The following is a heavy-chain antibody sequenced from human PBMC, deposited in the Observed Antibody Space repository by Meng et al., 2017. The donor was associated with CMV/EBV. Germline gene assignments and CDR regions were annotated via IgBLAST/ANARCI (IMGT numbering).Heavy chain of an antibody. CDR1: GGAISSGDYY. J-gene: IGHJ4*02. D-gene: IGHD3-22*01. Sequence: QVRVQEAGQGLVKPSQTLSLPCSVSGGAISSGDYYWSWIRQPPGKGLEWIGYIYYSGTTYYNPSLESRVTISVDTSKNQFSLNLSSVTAADTAVYYCARLSGSGTTSTGYHYAFDSWGQGTLVTVSS. V-gene: IGHV4-30-4*08. CDR2: IYYSGTT. CDR3: ARLSGSGTTSTGYHYAFDS.